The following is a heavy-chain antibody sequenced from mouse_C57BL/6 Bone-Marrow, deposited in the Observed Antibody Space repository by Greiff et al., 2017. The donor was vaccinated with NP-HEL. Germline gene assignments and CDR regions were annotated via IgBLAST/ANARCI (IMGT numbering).Heavy chain of an antibody. V-gene: IGHV1-54*01. CDR1: GYAFTNYL. J-gene: IGHJ3*01. CDR3: ARAEIGYYYGSSYRFAY. D-gene: IGHD1-1*01. Sequence: VMLVESGAELVRPGTSVKVSCKASGYAFTNYLIEWVKQRPGQGLEWIGVINPGSGGTNYNEKFKGKATLTADKSSSTAYMQLSSLTSEDSAVYFCARAEIGYYYGSSYRFAYWGQGTLVTVSA. CDR2: INPGSGGT.